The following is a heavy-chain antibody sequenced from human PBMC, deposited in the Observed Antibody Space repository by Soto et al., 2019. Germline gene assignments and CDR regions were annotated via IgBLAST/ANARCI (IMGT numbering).Heavy chain of an antibody. V-gene: IGHV2-5*02. CDR3: ANRLTATDFDI. J-gene: IGHJ3*02. D-gene: IGHD2-21*02. CDR1: GFSLSTSGVA. Sequence: QITLKESGPTLVKPTQTLTLTCTFSGFSLSTSGVAVGWIRQPPGKALEWLALSYWDDDKRYSPSMKGRLTNTRDTSKNQVVLIMTNMDPEDTATYYCANRLTATDFDIWGQGTMVTVSS. CDR2: SYWDDDK.